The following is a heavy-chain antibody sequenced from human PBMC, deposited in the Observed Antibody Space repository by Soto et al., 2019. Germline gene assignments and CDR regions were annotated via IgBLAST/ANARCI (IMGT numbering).Heavy chain of an antibody. CDR3: ARAVEVDPIDY. V-gene: IGHV3-13*01. D-gene: IGHD1-1*01. Sequence: EVQLVESGGGLVQPGGSLRLSCAGSGFTFSNYDMSWVRQTTGKRLEWVSTIGVGGDTYYAESVKGRFTVFRENAKNSLYLQMNSLRVGDTAVYYCARAVEVDPIDYWGQGTLVTVSS. J-gene: IGHJ4*02. CDR2: IGVGGDT. CDR1: GFTFSNYD.